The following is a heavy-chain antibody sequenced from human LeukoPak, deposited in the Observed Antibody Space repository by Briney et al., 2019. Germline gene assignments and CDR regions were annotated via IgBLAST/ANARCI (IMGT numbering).Heavy chain of an antibody. CDR2: INPNSGGT. Sequence: ASVKVSCKASGYTFTGYYMHWVRQAPGQGLEGMGWINPNSGGTNYAQKFQGRVTMTRDTSISTAYMELSRLRSDDTAVYYCARGEWELPRPNYWGQGTLVTVSS. CDR3: ARGEWELPRPNY. CDR1: GYTFTGYY. V-gene: IGHV1-2*02. D-gene: IGHD1-26*01. J-gene: IGHJ4*02.